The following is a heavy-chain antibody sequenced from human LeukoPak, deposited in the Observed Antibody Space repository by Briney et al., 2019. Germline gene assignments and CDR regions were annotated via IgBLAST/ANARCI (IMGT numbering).Heavy chain of an antibody. CDR2: IIPIFGTA. Sequence: ASVKVSCKASGGTFSSYAISWVRQAPGQGLEWMGGIIPIFGTANYAQKFQGRVTITADTSTSTAYMELSSLRSEATAVYYCARDRGTSWLPDTLFIWGQGTLVTVSS. D-gene: IGHD2-2*01. J-gene: IGHJ4*02. CDR3: ARDRGTSWLPDTLFI. CDR1: GGTFSSYA. V-gene: IGHV1-69*06.